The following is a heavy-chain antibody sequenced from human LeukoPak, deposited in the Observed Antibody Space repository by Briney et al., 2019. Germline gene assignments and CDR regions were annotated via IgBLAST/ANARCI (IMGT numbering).Heavy chain of an antibody. CDR1: GFTFSSYS. J-gene: IGHJ4*02. CDR3: ARWEFDWQNHPIDY. CDR2: ISSSGSTI. Sequence: SGGSLRLSCAASGFTFSSYSMNWIRQAPGKGLEWVSYISSSGSTIYYADSVKGRFTISRDNAKNSLYLQMNSLRAEDTALYYCARWEFDWQNHPIDYWGQGTLVTVSS. D-gene: IGHD3-9*01. V-gene: IGHV3-48*04.